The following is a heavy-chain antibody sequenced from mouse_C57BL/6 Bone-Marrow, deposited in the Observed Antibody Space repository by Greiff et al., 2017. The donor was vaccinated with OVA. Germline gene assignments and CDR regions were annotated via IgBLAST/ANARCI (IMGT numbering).Heavy chain of an antibody. D-gene: IGHD1-1*01. CDR1: GFTFSDYG. CDR3: ARGYYYSSRVGYAMDY. Sequence: EVKLMESGGGLVKPGGSLKLSCAASGFTFSDYGMHWVRQAPEKGLEWVAYISSGSSTIYYADTVKGRFTISRDNAKNTLFLQMSSLRSEDTAMYYCARGYYYSSRVGYAMDYWGQGTSVTVSS. V-gene: IGHV5-17*01. CDR2: ISSGSSTI. J-gene: IGHJ4*01.